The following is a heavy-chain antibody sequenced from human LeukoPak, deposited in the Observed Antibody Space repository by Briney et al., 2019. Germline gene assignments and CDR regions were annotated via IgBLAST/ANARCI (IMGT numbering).Heavy chain of an antibody. J-gene: IGHJ4*02. D-gene: IGHD6-13*01. CDR2: VHYSGST. CDR1: GCSISSGYY. Sequence: SETLSLTCTVSGCSISSGYYWDWIRPPPGKGLEWIGNVHYSGSTYYNPSLESRVTISLDTSKNQFSLQLSSATAADSAVYYCTRRRGGSSWRDYWGQGTLVTVSS. CDR3: TRRRGGSSWRDY. V-gene: IGHV4-38-2*02.